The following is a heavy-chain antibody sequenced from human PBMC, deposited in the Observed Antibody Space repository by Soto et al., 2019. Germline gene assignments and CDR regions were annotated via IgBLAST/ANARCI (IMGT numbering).Heavy chain of an antibody. Sequence: ASVKVSCKASGYTFTSYCISWVRQAPGQGLEWMGWISAYNGNTNYAQKLQGRVTMTTDTSTSTAYMELRSLRSDDTAVYYCARELAYSSSSGGMDVWGQGTTVTVSS. J-gene: IGHJ6*02. CDR2: ISAYNGNT. V-gene: IGHV1-18*04. CDR3: ARELAYSSSSGGMDV. D-gene: IGHD6-13*01. CDR1: GYTFTSYC.